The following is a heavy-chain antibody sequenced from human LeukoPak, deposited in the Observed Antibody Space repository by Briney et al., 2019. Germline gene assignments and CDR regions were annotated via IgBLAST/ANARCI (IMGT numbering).Heavy chain of an antibody. CDR1: GFTFDDYG. Sequence: GGSLRLSCAASGFTFDDYGMSWVRQAPGEGLEWVSGINWNGGSTGYADSVKGRFSISRDNAKNSLYLQMNSLRAEDTALYYCARGDILTGYPNWFDPWGQGTLVTVSS. CDR2: INWNGGST. V-gene: IGHV3-20*04. J-gene: IGHJ5*02. CDR3: ARGDILTGYPNWFDP. D-gene: IGHD3-9*01.